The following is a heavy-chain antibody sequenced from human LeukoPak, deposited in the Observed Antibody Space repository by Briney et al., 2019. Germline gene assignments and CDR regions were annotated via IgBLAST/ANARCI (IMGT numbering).Heavy chain of an antibody. CDR1: GGSFSGYY. CDR2: INHSGST. D-gene: IGHD3-10*01. V-gene: IGHV4-34*01. Sequence: LSETLSLTCAVYGGSFSGYYWSWIRQPPGKGLEWIGEINHSGSTNYNPSLKSRVTISVDKSKNQFSLKLSSVTAADTAVYYCARDGGYYYGSGSYYNWFDPWGQGTLVTVSS. J-gene: IGHJ5*02. CDR3: ARDGGYYYGSGSYYNWFDP.